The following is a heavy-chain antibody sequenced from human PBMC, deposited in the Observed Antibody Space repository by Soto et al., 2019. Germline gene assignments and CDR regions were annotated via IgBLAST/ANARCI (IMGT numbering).Heavy chain of an antibody. D-gene: IGHD3-10*01. Sequence: LRLSCAASGFTFSSYGMHWVRQAPGKGLEWVAVISYDGSNKYYADSVKGRFTISRDNSKNTLYLQMNSLRAEDTAVYYCAKAGEYYGSGSYYDYWYYGMDVWGQGTTVTV. CDR1: GFTFSSYG. V-gene: IGHV3-30*18. CDR2: ISYDGSNK. J-gene: IGHJ6*02. CDR3: AKAGEYYGSGSYYDYWYYGMDV.